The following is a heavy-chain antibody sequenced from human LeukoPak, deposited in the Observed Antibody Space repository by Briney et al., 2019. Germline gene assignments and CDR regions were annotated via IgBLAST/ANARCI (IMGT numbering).Heavy chain of an antibody. D-gene: IGHD3-3*02. CDR1: GGTFSSYA. V-gene: IGHV1-69*13. CDR3: ASSLTFSTTAYYYYGMDV. J-gene: IGHJ6*02. Sequence: ASVKVSCKASGGTFSSYAISWVRQAPGQGLEWVGGIIPIFGTANYAQKFQGRVTITADESTSTAYMELSSLRSEDTAVYYCASSLTFSTTAYYYYGMDVWGQGTTVTVSS. CDR2: IIPIFGTA.